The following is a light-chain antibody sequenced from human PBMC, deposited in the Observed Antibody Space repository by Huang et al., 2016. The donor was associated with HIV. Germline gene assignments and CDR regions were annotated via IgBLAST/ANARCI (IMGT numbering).Light chain of an antibody. CDR3: QQYYSEPPF. CDR2: WTS. J-gene: IGKJ4*01. Sequence: DIVMTQSPDSLAVSLGERATINCKSSQTLLYSLDNKKYLAWYQQKPGQSPRLLLYWTSTRASGVAERFSGSGSGTDFTLTISTLEAEVAAVYYCQQYYSEPPFFGGGTKVEIK. V-gene: IGKV4-1*01. CDR1: QTLLYSLDNKKY.